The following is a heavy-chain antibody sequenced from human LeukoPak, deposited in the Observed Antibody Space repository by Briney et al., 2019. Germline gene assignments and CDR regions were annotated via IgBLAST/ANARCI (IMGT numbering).Heavy chain of an antibody. D-gene: IGHD4-17*01. CDR3: ARDGPYGDRTFDY. J-gene: IGHJ4*02. CDR2: IIPIFGTA. CDR1: GGTFSGYA. Sequence: GASVKVSCKASGGTFSGYAISWVRQAPGQGLEWMGGIIPIFGTANYAQKFQGRVTITADESTSTAYMELSSLRSEDTAVYYCARDGPYGDRTFDYWGQGTLVTVSS. V-gene: IGHV1-69*13.